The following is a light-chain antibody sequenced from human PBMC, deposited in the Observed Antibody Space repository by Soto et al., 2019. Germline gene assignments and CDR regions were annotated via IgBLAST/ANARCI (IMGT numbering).Light chain of an antibody. CDR3: LQYSSHSWT. J-gene: IGKJ1*01. CDR2: DAS. CDR1: RSISDW. Sequence: DIQMTQWPSSLSPSVVDMFTITCRASRSISDWLAWYQQKPGKAPELLIFDASNLKSGVSSRFSGSGSGTEFTLTISRLQPDDVATYYCLQYSSHSWTFGQGTKVDIK. V-gene: IGKV1-5*01.